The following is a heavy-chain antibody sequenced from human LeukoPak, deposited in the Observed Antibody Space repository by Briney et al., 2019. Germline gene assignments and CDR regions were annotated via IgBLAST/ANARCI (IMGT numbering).Heavy chain of an antibody. J-gene: IGHJ5*02. D-gene: IGHD3-22*01. Sequence: ASVKVSCKASGYTFTGYYMHWVRQAPGQGLEWMGWINPNSGGTNYAQKFQGRVTMTRDTSISTAYMELSRLRSDDTAVYYCARSRPTDSSGYYSRGWFDPWGQGTLVTVSS. V-gene: IGHV1-2*02. CDR1: GYTFTGYY. CDR3: ARSRPTDSSGYYSRGWFDP. CDR2: INPNSGGT.